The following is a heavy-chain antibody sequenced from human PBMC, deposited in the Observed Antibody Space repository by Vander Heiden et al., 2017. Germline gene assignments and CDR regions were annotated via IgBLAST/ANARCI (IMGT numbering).Heavy chain of an antibody. J-gene: IGHJ5*02. Sequence: QLQLQESGSGLVKPSQTLSLTCAVSGGSISSGGYSWSWIRQPPGKGLEWIGYIYHSGSTYYNPSLKSRVTISVDRSKNQFSLKLSSVTAADTAVYYCARARPTGCTNGVCYRRWWFDPWGQGTLVTVSS. V-gene: IGHV4-30-2*01. CDR3: ARARPTGCTNGVCYRRWWFDP. D-gene: IGHD2-8*01. CDR2: IYHSGST. CDR1: GGSISSGGYS.